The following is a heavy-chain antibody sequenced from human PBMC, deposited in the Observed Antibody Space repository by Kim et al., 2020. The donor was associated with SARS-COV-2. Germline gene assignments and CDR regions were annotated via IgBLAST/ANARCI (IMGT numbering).Heavy chain of an antibody. CDR1: GGSISSGGYY. D-gene: IGHD4-17*01. Sequence: SETLSLTCTVSGGSISSGGYYWSWIRQHPGKGLEWIGYIYYSGSTYYNPSLKSRVTISVDTSKNQFSLKLSSVTAAATAVYYCARSTTVESWFDPWGQVTLVTVSS. J-gene: IGHJ5*02. CDR2: IYYSGST. CDR3: ARSTTVESWFDP. V-gene: IGHV4-31*03.